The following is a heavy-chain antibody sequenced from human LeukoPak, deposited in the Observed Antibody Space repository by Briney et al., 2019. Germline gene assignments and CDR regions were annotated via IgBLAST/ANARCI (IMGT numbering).Heavy chain of an antibody. D-gene: IGHD2-2*01. CDR2: FDPEDGET. V-gene: IGHV1-24*01. J-gene: IGHJ4*02. CDR3: ATAPQASYCSSTSCYVFDY. Sequence: ASVRVSCKVSEYTLTELSMHWVRQAPGKGLEWMGGFDPEDGETIYAQKFQGRVTMTEDTSTDTAYMELSSLRSEDTAVYYCATAPQASYCSSTSCYVFDYWGQGTLVTVSS. CDR1: EYTLTELS.